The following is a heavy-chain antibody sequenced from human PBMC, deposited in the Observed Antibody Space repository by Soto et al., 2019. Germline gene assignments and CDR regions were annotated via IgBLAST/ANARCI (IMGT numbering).Heavy chain of an antibody. CDR1: GYTFTHYG. D-gene: IGHD3-22*01. CDR3: AYDSSGPQYINY. CDR2: INAGNGNT. V-gene: IGHV1-3*01. Sequence: ASVKVSCKASGYTFTHYGIHWVRQAPGQGLEWMGWINAGNGNTKYSQKFQGRVTITRDTSAVLYMELSSLRSEDTAVYYCAYDSSGPQYINYWGQGTLVTVSS. J-gene: IGHJ4*02.